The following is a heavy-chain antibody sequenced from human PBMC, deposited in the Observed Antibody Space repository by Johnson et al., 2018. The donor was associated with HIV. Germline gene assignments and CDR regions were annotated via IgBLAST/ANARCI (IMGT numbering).Heavy chain of an antibody. D-gene: IGHD3-3*01. V-gene: IGHV3-72*01. Sequence: VQLVESGGGLVQPGGSLRLSCAASGFTFTDHYMDWVRQDPGKGLEWVGRTRNKAHRYTTEYASSVKGRFTISRDDSETTVDLQMNSLKIEDTAVYYCTTNFWSGFYPDAFDIWGQGTMVTVSS. CDR2: TRNKAHRYTT. CDR1: GFTFTDHY. CDR3: TTNFWSGFYPDAFDI. J-gene: IGHJ3*02.